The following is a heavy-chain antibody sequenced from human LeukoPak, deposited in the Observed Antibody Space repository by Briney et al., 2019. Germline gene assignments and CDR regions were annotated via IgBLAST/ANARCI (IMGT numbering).Heavy chain of an antibody. Sequence: GGSLRLSCAASGFTFSSYSMNWVRQAPGKGLEWVSDISGSGSSTSYADSVKGRFTISRDNSKNTLYLQMNSLRAEDTAVYYCARSRESYWVPEFDYWGQGTLVTVSS. CDR3: ARSRESYWVPEFDY. D-gene: IGHD3-16*01. CDR2: ISGSGSST. V-gene: IGHV3-23*01. J-gene: IGHJ4*02. CDR1: GFTFSSYS.